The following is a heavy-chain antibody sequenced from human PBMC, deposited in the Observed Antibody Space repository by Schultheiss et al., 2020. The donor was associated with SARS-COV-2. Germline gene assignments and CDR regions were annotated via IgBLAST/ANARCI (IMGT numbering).Heavy chain of an antibody. Sequence: GGSLRLSCAASGFTVSSNYMSWVRQAPGKGLEWVSSISSSSSYIYYADSVKGRFTISRDNAKNTLYLQMNSLRAEDTAVYYCARDRYDILTGSYYYYYGMDVWGQGTTVTVSS. V-gene: IGHV3-21*01. CDR3: ARDRYDILTGSYYYYYGMDV. J-gene: IGHJ6*02. CDR2: ISSSSSYI. D-gene: IGHD3-9*01. CDR1: GFTVSSNY.